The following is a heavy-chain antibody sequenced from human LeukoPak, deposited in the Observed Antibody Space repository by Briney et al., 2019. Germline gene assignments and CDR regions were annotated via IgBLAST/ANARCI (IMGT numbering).Heavy chain of an antibody. V-gene: IGHV1-18*01. CDR1: GYSFSNYG. D-gene: IGHD1-7*01. CDR2: INTYNGDT. J-gene: IGHJ4*02. Sequence: ASVKVSFKSSGYSFSNYGSSSVRQAPGQGLEWMGCINTYNGDTNYAQKLQGRVTITTDTSTRTAYVELRSQGANDTAVYYCANDKSGTEFDYWGQGTLVTVSS. CDR3: ANDKSGTEFDY.